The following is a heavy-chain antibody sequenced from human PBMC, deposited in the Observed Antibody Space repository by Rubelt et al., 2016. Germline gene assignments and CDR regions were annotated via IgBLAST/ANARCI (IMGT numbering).Heavy chain of an antibody. Sequence: LSLTCTVSSGSIRSSRFSWGWVRQPPGKGLEWIGTIFYTENTYYNPSLKSRVTISLDTSKNQFSLKLSSVTAADTAVYYCAREDFVNNWGDYWGQGTRVTVSS. V-gene: IGHV4-39*07. D-gene: IGHD1-1*01. CDR1: SGSIRSSRFS. CDR3: AREDFVNNWGDY. CDR2: IFYTENT. J-gene: IGHJ4*02.